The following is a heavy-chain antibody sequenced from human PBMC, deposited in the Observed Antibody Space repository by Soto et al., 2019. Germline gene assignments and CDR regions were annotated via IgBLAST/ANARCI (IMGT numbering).Heavy chain of an antibody. CDR1: GFTLSSYA. D-gene: IGHD3-10*01. Sequence: GGSLRLSCAASGFTLSSYAMSWVRQAPGKGLEWVSAISGSGGSTYYADSVKGRFTISRDNSKNTLYLQMNSLRAEDTAVYYCAEGPRFGELNFDYWGQGTLVTVSS. CDR2: ISGSGGST. CDR3: AEGPRFGELNFDY. V-gene: IGHV3-23*01. J-gene: IGHJ4*02.